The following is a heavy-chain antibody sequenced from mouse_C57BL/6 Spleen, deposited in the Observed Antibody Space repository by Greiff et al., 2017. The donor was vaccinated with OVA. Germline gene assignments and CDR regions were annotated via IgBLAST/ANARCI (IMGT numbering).Heavy chain of an antibody. J-gene: IGHJ2*01. CDR3: VRGNYGSSYYFDY. CDR1: GFSFNTYA. V-gene: IGHV10-1*01. CDR2: IRSKSNNYAT. D-gene: IGHD1-1*01. Sequence: EVQLVESGGGLVQPKGSLKLSCAASGFSFNTYAMNWVRQAPGKGLEWVARIRSKSNNYATYYADSVKDRFTISRDDSESMLYLQMNNVKTEDTAMYYGVRGNYGSSYYFDYWGQGTTLTVSS.